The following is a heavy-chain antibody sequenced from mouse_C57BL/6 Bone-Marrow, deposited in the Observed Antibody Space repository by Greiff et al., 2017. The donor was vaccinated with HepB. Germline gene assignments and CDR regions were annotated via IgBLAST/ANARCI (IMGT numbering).Heavy chain of an antibody. J-gene: IGHJ1*03. Sequence: EVHLVESGGGLVKPGGSLKLSCAASGFTFSSYAMSWVRQTPEKRLEWVATISDGGSYTYYPDNVKGRFTISRDNAKNNLYLQMSHLKSEDTAMYYCARDDYSTWGTGTTVTVSS. V-gene: IGHV5-4*01. CDR1: GFTFSSYA. CDR3: ARDDYST. D-gene: IGHD2-5*01. CDR2: ISDGGSYT.